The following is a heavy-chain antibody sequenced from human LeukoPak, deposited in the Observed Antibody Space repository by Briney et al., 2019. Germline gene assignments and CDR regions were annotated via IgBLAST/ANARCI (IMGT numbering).Heavy chain of an antibody. CDR2: ISYDGSNK. CDR1: GFTFSSYA. CDR3: ASYCSSTSCYQEDAFDI. D-gene: IGHD2-2*01. Sequence: GGSLRLSCAASGFTFSSYAMHWVRQAPGKGLEWVAVISYDGSNKYYADSVKGRLTISRDNSKNTLYLQMNSLRAEDTAVYYCASYCSSTSCYQEDAFDIWGQGTMVTVSS. V-gene: IGHV3-30-3*01. J-gene: IGHJ3*02.